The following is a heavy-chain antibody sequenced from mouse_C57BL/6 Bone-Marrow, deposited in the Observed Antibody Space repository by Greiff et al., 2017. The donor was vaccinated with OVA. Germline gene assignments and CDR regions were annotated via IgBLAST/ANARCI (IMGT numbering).Heavy chain of an antibody. D-gene: IGHD2-5*01. Sequence: EVKLMESGGDLVKPGGSLKLSCAASGFTFSSYGMSWVRQTPDKRLEWVATISSGGSYTYYPDSVKGRFTISRDNAKNTLYLQMSSLKSEDTAMYYGARKAYYSNYPWFAYWGQGTLVTVSA. CDR3: ARKAYYSNYPWFAY. V-gene: IGHV5-6*01. J-gene: IGHJ3*01. CDR1: GFTFSSYG. CDR2: ISSGGSYT.